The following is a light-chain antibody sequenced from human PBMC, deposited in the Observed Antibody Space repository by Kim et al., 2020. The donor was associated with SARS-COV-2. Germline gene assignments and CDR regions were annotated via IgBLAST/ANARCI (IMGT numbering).Light chain of an antibody. CDR3: QQYKSSWT. J-gene: IGKJ1*01. CDR1: QSISTW. V-gene: IGKV1-5*01. Sequence: SASVGDRVSITCRASQSISTWLAWYQQKPGKAPKLLISDVSSLESGVPSRFSGSGSGTEFTLTISRLQPDDFATYYCQQYKSSWTFGQGTKVDIK. CDR2: DVS.